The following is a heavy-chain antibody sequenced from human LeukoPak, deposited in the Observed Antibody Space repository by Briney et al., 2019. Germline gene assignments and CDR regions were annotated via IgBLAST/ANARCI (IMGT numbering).Heavy chain of an antibody. CDR2: INQDGSEK. CDR3: ARDYSGYDSYPRFDY. V-gene: IGHV3-7*01. CDR1: GLTFSSNW. Sequence: GGSLRLSCAASGLTFSSNWMSWVRQAPGKGLEGVANINQDGSEKYYVDSVKGRFTISRDNAKNSLYLQMNSLRAGDTAVYYCARDYSGYDSYPRFDYWGQGTLVTVSS. D-gene: IGHD5-12*01. J-gene: IGHJ4*02.